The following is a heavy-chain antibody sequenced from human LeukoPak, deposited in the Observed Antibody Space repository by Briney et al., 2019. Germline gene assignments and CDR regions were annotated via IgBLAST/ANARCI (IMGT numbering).Heavy chain of an antibody. CDR1: GYTFTSYG. D-gene: IGHD3-22*01. J-gene: IGHJ4*02. Sequence: ASVKVSCKASGYTFTSYGISWVRQDPGQGLEWMGWISAYNGNTNYAQKLQGRVTMTTDTSTSTAYMELRSLRSDDTAVYYCAAGNYYDSSGYYHLGYFDYWGQGTLVTVSS. CDR2: ISAYNGNT. CDR3: AAGNYYDSSGYYHLGYFDY. V-gene: IGHV1-18*01.